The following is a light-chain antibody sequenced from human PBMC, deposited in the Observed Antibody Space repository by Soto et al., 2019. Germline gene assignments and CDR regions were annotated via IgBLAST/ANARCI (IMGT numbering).Light chain of an antibody. J-gene: IGKJ1*01. Sequence: EIVLKQSPGTLSLSTGERATLSCRASQTVSSSFLAWYQQTPGQAPRLLIYAASSRATGIPDRFSGSGSGTDFTLTISRLEPEDFAVYYCQQYGNSPQTFGQGTKVDIK. CDR2: AAS. V-gene: IGKV3-20*01. CDR3: QQYGNSPQT. CDR1: QTVSSSF.